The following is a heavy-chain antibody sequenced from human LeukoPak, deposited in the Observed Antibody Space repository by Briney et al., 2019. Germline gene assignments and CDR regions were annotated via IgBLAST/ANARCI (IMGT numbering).Heavy chain of an antibody. CDR2: IYPGDSDT. CDR1: GYSFANHW. CDR3: ARRLEGGYSVIDF. J-gene: IGHJ4*02. V-gene: IGHV5-51*01. Sequence: GESLKISCKGSGYSFANHWIGWVRQMPGKGLEWMGIIYPGDSDTRYSPSFQGQVTISADKSISTAYLQWSSLKASDTAMYYCARRLEGGYSVIDFWGQGTLVTVSS. D-gene: IGHD4-23*01.